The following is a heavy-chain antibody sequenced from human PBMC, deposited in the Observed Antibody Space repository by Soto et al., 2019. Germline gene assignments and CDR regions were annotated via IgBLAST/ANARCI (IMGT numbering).Heavy chain of an antibody. CDR1: GFTFSNYG. D-gene: IGHD2-15*01. J-gene: IGHJ5*01. CDR2: ITSGGSNT. CDR3: AKGVTIFVYCVGGSCYNWFDS. Sequence: EVQLLESGGGLVPPGGSLRLSCAASGFTFSNYGMTWVRQAPGKGLEWVSGITSGGSNTYYADSVKGRFTISRDNSKNTLYLQMNSLRAEDAAVYYCAKGVTIFVYCVGGSCYNWFDSWGPGTLVTVSS. V-gene: IGHV3-23*01.